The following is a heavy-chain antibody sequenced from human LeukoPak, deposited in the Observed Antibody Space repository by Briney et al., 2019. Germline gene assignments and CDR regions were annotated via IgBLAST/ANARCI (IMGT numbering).Heavy chain of an antibody. CDR3: ARCRCTRNYGDPAFNY. CDR1: GYTFTSYD. CDR2: INPNSGGT. Sequence: VASVKVSCKASGYTFTSYDINWVRQATGQGLEWMGWINPNSGGTNYAQKFQGRVTMTRDTSISTAYMELSRLRSDDTAVYYCARCRCTRNYGDPAFNYWGQGTLVTVSS. D-gene: IGHD4-17*01. V-gene: IGHV1-2*02. J-gene: IGHJ4*02.